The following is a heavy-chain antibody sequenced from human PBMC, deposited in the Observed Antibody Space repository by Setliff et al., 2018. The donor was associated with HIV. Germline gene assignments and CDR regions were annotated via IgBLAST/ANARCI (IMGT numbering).Heavy chain of an antibody. V-gene: IGHV3-23*01. J-gene: IGHJ3*02. CDR1: GFTFSNYA. CDR2: ISGSGGLT. D-gene: IGHD3-22*01. CDR3: AKGHYSSGDSKQNGFDM. Sequence: GESLRLSCAASGFTFSNYAMNWVRQAPGKGLEWVSTISGSGGLTFYADSVKGRFTISRDNSKNTLYLQMNSLRAEDTVVCYCAKGHYSSGDSKQNGFDMWGQGTMVTVSS.